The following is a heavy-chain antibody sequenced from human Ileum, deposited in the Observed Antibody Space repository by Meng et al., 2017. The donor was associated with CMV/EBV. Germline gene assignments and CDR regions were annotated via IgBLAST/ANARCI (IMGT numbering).Heavy chain of an antibody. CDR3: AREGYYYVSGSYRPFDY. CDR1: GGSISSGTYY. Sequence: QLPLTELDPRLGKPSLPLPLTCTVSGGSISSGTYYWSWIRQPAGKGLEWIGRIYASGTTNYNPSLKSRVTISVDTSKNQFSLNLSSVTAADTAVYYCAREGYYYVSGSYRPFDYWGQGTLVTVSS. D-gene: IGHD3-10*01. J-gene: IGHJ4*02. CDR2: IYASGTT. V-gene: IGHV4-61*02.